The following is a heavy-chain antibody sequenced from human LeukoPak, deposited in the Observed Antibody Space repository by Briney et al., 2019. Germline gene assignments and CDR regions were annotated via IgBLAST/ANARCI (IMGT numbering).Heavy chain of an antibody. CDR3: ARVGSGSYLDY. D-gene: IGHD1-26*01. CDR2: IIPIFGTA. Sequence: EASVKVSCKASGGTFSSYAISWVRQASGQGLEWMGGIIPIFGTANYAQKFQGRVTITADESTSTAYMELSSLRSEDTAVYYCARVGSGSYLDYWGQGTLVTVSS. V-gene: IGHV1-69*01. J-gene: IGHJ4*02. CDR1: GGTFSSYA.